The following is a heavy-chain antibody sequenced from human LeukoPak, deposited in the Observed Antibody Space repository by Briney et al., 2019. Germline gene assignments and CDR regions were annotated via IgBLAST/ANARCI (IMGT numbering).Heavy chain of an antibody. D-gene: IGHD4-17*01. CDR3: ARATVTTWGVMRTRRPGYFDY. CDR1: GGTFISYA. Sequence: GASVKVSCKASGGTFISYAISWVRQAPGQGLEWMGGIIPIFGTANYAQKFQGRVTITADESTSTAYMELSSLRSEDTAVYYCARATVTTWGVMRTRRPGYFDYWGQGTLVTVSS. CDR2: IIPIFGTA. V-gene: IGHV1-69*13. J-gene: IGHJ4*02.